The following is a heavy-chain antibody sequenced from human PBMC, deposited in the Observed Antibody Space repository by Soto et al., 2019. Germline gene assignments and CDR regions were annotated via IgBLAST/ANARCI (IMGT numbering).Heavy chain of an antibody. J-gene: IGHJ4*02. D-gene: IGHD2-15*01. V-gene: IGHV4-39*01. CDR1: GGSISSSSYY. Sequence: PSETLSLTCTVSGGSISSSSYYWGWIRQPPGKGLEWIGSIYYSGSTYYNPSLKSRVTISVDTSKNQFSLKLSSVTAADTAVYYWASILGYCSGGSCYRTAPDYGDNVNLDCWGQETLFTASS. CDR2: IYYSGST. CDR3: ASILGYCSGGSCYRTAPDYGDNVNLDC.